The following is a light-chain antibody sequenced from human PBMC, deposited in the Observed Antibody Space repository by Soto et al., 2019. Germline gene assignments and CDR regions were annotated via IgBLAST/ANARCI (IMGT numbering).Light chain of an antibody. V-gene: IGLV2-23*03. CDR3: CSYAGSNAIQVV. Sequence: QSALTQPASVSGSPGQSITISCTGTSSDVGSYNLVSWYQQHPGKAPKLMIYEGSKRPSGVSNRFSGSKSGNTASLTISGLQAEDEADYYCCSYAGSNAIQVVFGGGTQLTVL. CDR1: SSDVGSYNL. CDR2: EGS. J-gene: IGLJ2*01.